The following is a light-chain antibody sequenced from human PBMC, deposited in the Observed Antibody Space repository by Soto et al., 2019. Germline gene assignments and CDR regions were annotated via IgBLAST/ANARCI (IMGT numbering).Light chain of an antibody. CDR3: QQYINGYS. Sequence: EVVMTQSPATLSVFPGERVTLSCRASQSVSTSLAWYQQKPGQAPRLLIYSASTRATGIPAMFSVSGSVTEFTLTISSLESDGFAVYYCQQYINGYSFGQGTKLEIK. CDR1: QSVSTS. J-gene: IGKJ2*03. CDR2: SAS. V-gene: IGKV3-15*01.